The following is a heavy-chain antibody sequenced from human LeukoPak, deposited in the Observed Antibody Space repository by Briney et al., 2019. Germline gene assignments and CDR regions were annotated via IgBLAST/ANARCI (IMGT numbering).Heavy chain of an antibody. J-gene: IGHJ4*02. CDR2: ISGSGGST. Sequence: GGSLRLSCAASGFTFSGYGMSWVRQAPGKGLKWVSAISGSGGSTYYADSVKGRITISRDNSKNTLYLQMNSLRAEDTAVYYCAKGVGYCSGGSCQQFDYWGQGTLGTVSS. D-gene: IGHD2-15*01. V-gene: IGHV3-23*01. CDR3: AKGVGYCSGGSCQQFDY. CDR1: GFTFSGYG.